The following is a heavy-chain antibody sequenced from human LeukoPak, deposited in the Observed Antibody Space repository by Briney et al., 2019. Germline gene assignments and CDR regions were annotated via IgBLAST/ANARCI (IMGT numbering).Heavy chain of an antibody. CDR3: ARDSGLDYYDSSGYDY. CDR1: GFTFSSYW. CDR2: IKQDGSEK. Sequence: GGSPRLSCAASGFTFSSYWMSWVRQAPGKGLEWVANIKQDGSEKYYVDSVKGRFTISRDNAKNSLYLQMNSLRAEDTAVYYCARDSGLDYYDSSGYDYWGQGTLVTVSS. J-gene: IGHJ4*02. V-gene: IGHV3-7*01. D-gene: IGHD3-22*01.